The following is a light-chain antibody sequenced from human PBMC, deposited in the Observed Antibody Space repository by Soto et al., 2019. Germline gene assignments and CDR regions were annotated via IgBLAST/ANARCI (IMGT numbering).Light chain of an antibody. V-gene: IGLV2-14*01. CDR1: SSDVGGYNY. J-gene: IGLJ1*01. CDR3: SSWTSSSTYV. CDR2: DVS. Sequence: ALTQPASVPGSPGQWITISCTGTSSDVGGYNYVSWYQQYPGKAPKLMIYDVSNRPSGISNRFSGSKSVNTASLTISGLLAEDEADYYCSSWTSSSTYVFGTGTKVTVL.